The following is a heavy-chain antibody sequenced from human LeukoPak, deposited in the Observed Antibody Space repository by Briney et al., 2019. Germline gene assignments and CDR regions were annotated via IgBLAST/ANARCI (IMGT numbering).Heavy chain of an antibody. CDR3: AKDREPYCSGGSCYAFDY. J-gene: IGHJ4*02. Sequence: GGSLRLSCAASGFTFSSYWMSWVRQAPGKGLEWVSAISGSGGSTYYADSVKGRFTISRDNSKNTLYLQMNSLRAEDTAVYYCAKDREPYCSGGSCYAFDYWGQGTLVTVSS. D-gene: IGHD2-15*01. CDR1: GFTFSSYW. V-gene: IGHV3-23*01. CDR2: ISGSGGST.